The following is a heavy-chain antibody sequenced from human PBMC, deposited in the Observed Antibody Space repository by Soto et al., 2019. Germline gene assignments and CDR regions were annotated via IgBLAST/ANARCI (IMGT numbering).Heavy chain of an antibody. CDR3: AKVSSMGKVAATGGFDY. CDR1: GFTFSSYA. V-gene: IGHV3-23*01. CDR2: ISGSGGST. J-gene: IGHJ4*02. Sequence: GSLRLSCAASGFTFSSYAMSWVRQAPGKGLEWVSAISGSGGSTYYADSVKGRFTISRDNSKNTLYLQMNSLRAEDTAVYYCAKVSSMGKVAATGGFDYWAREPWSPSPQ. D-gene: IGHD2-15*01.